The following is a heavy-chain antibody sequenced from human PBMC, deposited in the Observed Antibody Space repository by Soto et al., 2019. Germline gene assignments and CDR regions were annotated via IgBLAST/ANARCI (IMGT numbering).Heavy chain of an antibody. CDR2: IYHTGST. V-gene: IGHV4-59*12. CDR3: ARATGTLRSRNCDY. D-gene: IGHD1-1*01. CDR1: DGSISNFY. Sequence: SETLSLTCTVSDGSISNFYWSWIRQPPGRGLEWIGSIYHTGSTYYSKSLRSRLTMSVDTSKSQFSLRLSSVTAADTAVYYCARATGTLRSRNCDYWGQGSLVTVSS. J-gene: IGHJ4*02.